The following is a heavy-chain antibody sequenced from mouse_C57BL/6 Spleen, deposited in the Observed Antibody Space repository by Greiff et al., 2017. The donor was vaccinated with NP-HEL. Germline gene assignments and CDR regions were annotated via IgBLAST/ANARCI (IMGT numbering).Heavy chain of an antibody. J-gene: IGHJ4*01. CDR3: ARDYYSNYAMDY. Sequence: QVQLQQSGAELVKPGASVKISCKASGYAFSSYWMNWVKQRPGKGLEWIGQIYPGDGDTNYNGKFKGKATLTADKSSSTAYMQLSSLTSEDSAVYFCARDYYSNYAMDYWGQGTSVTVSS. CDR1: GYAFSSYW. CDR2: IYPGDGDT. D-gene: IGHD2-12*01. V-gene: IGHV1-80*01.